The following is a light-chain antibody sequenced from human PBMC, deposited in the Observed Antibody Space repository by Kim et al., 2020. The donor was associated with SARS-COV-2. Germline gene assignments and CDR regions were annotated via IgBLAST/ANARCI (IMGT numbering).Light chain of an antibody. Sequence: LGQTASITCGGDNIGSKHVHLYQQQAGQAPVLVIYRDSSRPAEIPERFSGSNAGNTATLTVSRAQAGDEADYYCQVWDNNTWVFGAGTQLTVL. CDR2: RDS. CDR1: NIGSKH. V-gene: IGLV3-9*01. J-gene: IGLJ3*02. CDR3: QVWDNNTWV.